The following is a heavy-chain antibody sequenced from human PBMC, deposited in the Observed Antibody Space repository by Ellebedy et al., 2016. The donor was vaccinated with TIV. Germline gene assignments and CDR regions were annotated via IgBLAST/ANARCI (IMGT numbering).Heavy chain of an antibody. D-gene: IGHD6-13*01. J-gene: IGHJ6*02. CDR3: ARQDGAAGPKTAFYGWDV. CDR2: VYYSGST. V-gene: IGHV4-59*01. CDR1: GGSFGTYF. Sequence: GSLRLSCTVSGGSFGTYFWNWIRQAPTKGLEWLGYVYYSGSTTYNPSLKSRITISVDTSRNQFSLHLSSVTAADTAVYYCARQDGAAGPKTAFYGWDVWGQGTTVTVSS.